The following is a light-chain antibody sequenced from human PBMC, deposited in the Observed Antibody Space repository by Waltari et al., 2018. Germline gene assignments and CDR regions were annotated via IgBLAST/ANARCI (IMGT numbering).Light chain of an antibody. J-gene: IGKJ1*01. V-gene: IGKV3-11*01. Sequence: EVVLTQSPATLSLSPGERAILSCRASQSISSYLEWYQQKPGQAPRLLIYGASNRATGIPARCSGSGSGTDFTLTISSLEPEDFAVYYCQQRSGGPTFGQGTKVEIK. CDR3: QQRSGGPT. CDR1: QSISSY. CDR2: GAS.